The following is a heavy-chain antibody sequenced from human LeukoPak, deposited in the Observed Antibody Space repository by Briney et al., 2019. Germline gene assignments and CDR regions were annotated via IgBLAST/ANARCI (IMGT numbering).Heavy chain of an antibody. CDR3: ARVLSGDNTEYFDY. V-gene: IGHV4-34*01. CDR2: INHSGST. J-gene: IGHJ4*02. D-gene: IGHD4-23*01. Sequence: SETLSLTCAVYGGSFSGYYWSWIRQTPEKGLEWIGEINHSGSTNYSPSLKNRVTLSVDTSKNQFSLKLSSVTAADTAVYFCARVLSGDNTEYFDYWGQGTLVTVSS. CDR1: GGSFSGYY.